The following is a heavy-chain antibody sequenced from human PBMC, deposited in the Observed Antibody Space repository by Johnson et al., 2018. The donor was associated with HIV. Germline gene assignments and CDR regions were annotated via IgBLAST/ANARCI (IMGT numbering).Heavy chain of an antibody. J-gene: IGHJ3*02. D-gene: IGHD3-16*01. CDR3: GKPPSMGADAFDI. Sequence: QMLLVESGGGLVQPGGSLRLSCAASGFTFSSFDMHWVRQAPGKGLEWVAVISYDGSNKYYADSVKGRFNISRDNSRNTLYLQMNSLRAEDTAVYYCGKPPSMGADAFDIWGQGTMVTVS. V-gene: IGHV3-30*18. CDR2: ISYDGSNK. CDR1: GFTFSSFD.